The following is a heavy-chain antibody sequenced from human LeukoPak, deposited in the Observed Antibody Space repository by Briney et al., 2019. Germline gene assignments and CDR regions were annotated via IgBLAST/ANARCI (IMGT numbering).Heavy chain of an antibody. CDR2: ITSKTDGGTT. D-gene: IGHD3-16*02. CDR1: GFTFSNAW. V-gene: IGHV3-15*01. J-gene: IGHJ4*02. CDR3: TTDFMITFGGVIAQTSDY. Sequence: GGSLRLSCAASGFTFSNAWMSWVRQAPGKGLEWVGRITSKTDGGTTDYAAPVKGRFTISRDDSKNTLYLQMNSLKTEDTAVYYCTTDFMITFGGVIAQTSDYWGQGTLVTVSS.